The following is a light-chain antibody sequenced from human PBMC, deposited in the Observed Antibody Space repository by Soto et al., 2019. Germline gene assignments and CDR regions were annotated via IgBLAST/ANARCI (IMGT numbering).Light chain of an antibody. CDR1: SSNIGSNT. CDR2: SND. V-gene: IGLV1-44*01. J-gene: IGLJ2*01. Sequence: QSVLTQPPSASGTPGQRVTISCSGSSSNIGSNTVTWYQHLPGPAPKLLIYSNDQRPSGVPDRFSGSKSGTSASLAISGLQSEDEADYYCASWDDSRKGVVFGGGTKLTVL. CDR3: ASWDDSRKGVV.